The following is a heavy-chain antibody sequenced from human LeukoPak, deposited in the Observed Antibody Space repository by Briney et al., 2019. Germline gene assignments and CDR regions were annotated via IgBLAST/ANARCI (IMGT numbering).Heavy chain of an antibody. CDR1: GDSISTYY. J-gene: IGHJ4*02. CDR2: IYYSGSS. V-gene: IGHV4-59*08. CDR3: ASRGGSSWYFDY. Sequence: PSETLSLTCTVSGDSISTYYWSWIRQPPGKGLEWIGYIYYSGSSNYNPSLKSRVTISVDTSKSQFSLKLSSVTAADTAVYYCASRGGSSWYFDYWGQGTLVTVSS. D-gene: IGHD6-13*01.